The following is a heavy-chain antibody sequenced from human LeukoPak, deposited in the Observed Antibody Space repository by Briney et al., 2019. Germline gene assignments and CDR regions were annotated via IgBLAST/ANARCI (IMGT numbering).Heavy chain of an antibody. CDR2: TNPNSGNT. CDR1: GYTFTSYD. J-gene: IGHJ5*02. Sequence: ASVKVSCKASGYTFTSYDINWVRQATGQGLEWMGWTNPNSGNTGYAQKFQGRVTMTRNTSISTAYMELSSLRSEDTAIYYCARGWGIPAPISWFDPWGQGTLVTVSS. V-gene: IGHV1-8*01. CDR3: ARGWGIPAPISWFDP. D-gene: IGHD2-2*01.